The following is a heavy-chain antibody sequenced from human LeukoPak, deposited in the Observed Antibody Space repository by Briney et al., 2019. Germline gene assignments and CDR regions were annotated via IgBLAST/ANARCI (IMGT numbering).Heavy chain of an antibody. CDR2: ISPNTGVT. CDR1: GYTFTVYY. V-gene: IGHV1-2*06. J-gene: IGHJ4*02. Sequence: GASVKVSCKASGYTFTVYYIHWVRQAPGQGLEWMGRISPNTGVTNYAQTFQGRVTMTRDTSISTAYMELSSLRSDDTAVYYCARDVGNYYYDGSGYYGPPLFDYWGQGTLVTVSS. D-gene: IGHD3-22*01. CDR3: ARDVGNYYYDGSGYYGPPLFDY.